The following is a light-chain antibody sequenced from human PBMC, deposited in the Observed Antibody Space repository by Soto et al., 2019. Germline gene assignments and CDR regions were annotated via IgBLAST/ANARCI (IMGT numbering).Light chain of an antibody. J-gene: IGLJ3*02. CDR2: EDN. CDR1: SGRIASNY. Sequence: NFMLTQPHSVSESPGKTVTISCTRSSGRIASNYVQWYQQRPGSAPTTVIYEDNRRPSGVPDRFSGSIDSSSNSASLAISGLKTEDEADYYCQSYVNINLWVFGGGTKLTVL. V-gene: IGLV6-57*04. CDR3: QSYVNINLWV.